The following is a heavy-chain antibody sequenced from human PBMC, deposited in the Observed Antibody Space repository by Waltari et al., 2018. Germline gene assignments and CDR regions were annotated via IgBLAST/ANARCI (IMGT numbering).Heavy chain of an antibody. Sequence: EVQLVESGGGLVEPGGSLRLSCVASGFSFSNYWMSWVRQAPGKGLEGVADIKGDGRKEYYLGSVKGRFTISRDNAKNSVYLQMNSLRPEDTAVYYCARDWEGERPNFDYWGQGTLVTVSS. J-gene: IGHJ4*02. D-gene: IGHD1-26*01. CDR1: GFSFSNYW. V-gene: IGHV3-7*04. CDR3: ARDWEGERPNFDY. CDR2: IKGDGRKE.